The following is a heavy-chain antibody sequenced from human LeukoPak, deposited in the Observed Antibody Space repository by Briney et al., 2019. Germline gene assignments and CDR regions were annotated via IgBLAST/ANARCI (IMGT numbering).Heavy chain of an antibody. CDR1: GGSISSYY. J-gene: IGHJ4*02. D-gene: IGHD4-17*01. V-gene: IGHV4-59*01. Sequence: SETLYLTCTVSGGSISSYYWSWIRQPPGKGLEWIGYIYYSGSTNYNPSLKSRVTISVDTSKNQFSLKLSSVTAADTAVYYCARVPTVTQGAYYFDYWGQGTLVTVSS. CDR2: IYYSGST. CDR3: ARVPTVTQGAYYFDY.